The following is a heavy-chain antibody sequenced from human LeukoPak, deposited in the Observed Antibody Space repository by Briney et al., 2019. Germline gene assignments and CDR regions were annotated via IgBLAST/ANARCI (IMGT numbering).Heavy chain of an antibody. J-gene: IGHJ6*02. CDR1: GGSVTTYY. Sequence: PSETLSLTCSVSGGSVTTYYWTWIRQPPGKGLEWIGYINYSGSTNYNPSLKSRVTISVDTSKNQFSLKLSSVTAADTAVYYCARAQLNLLVDFGMDVWGQGTTVTVSS. D-gene: IGHD1-1*01. CDR3: ARAQLNLLVDFGMDV. V-gene: IGHV4-59*02. CDR2: INYSGST.